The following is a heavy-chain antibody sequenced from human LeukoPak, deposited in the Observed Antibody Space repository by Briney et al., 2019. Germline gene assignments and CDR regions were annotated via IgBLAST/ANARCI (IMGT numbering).Heavy chain of an antibody. CDR2: ISYDGGNK. D-gene: IGHD6-13*01. V-gene: IGHV3-30*18. Sequence: PGGSLRLSCAASGFTFSSYAMHWVRQAPGKGLEWVAVISYDGGNKYYADSVKGRFTISRDNSKNTLYLQMNSLRAEDTAVCYCAKCTLAAAGTQGYYYYGMDVWGQGTTVTVSS. CDR3: AKCTLAAAGTQGYYYYGMDV. CDR1: GFTFSSYA. J-gene: IGHJ6*02.